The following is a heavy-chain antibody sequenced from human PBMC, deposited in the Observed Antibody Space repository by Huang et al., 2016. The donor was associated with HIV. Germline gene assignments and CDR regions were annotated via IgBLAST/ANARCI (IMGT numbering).Heavy chain of an antibody. V-gene: IGHV4-4*07. CDR1: GGSISGYY. J-gene: IGHJ4*02. CDR3: ARERRGDRGKTITDLFRGIYYFDY. D-gene: IGHD3-10*01. Sequence: QVQLQESGPGLVKPSETLSLTCTVSGGSISGYYWNWIRQPAGKGLEWIGRLYTTVSNNYNPSLKSRITMSIDTSKNQFCLRLTSVTAADTDVYYCARERRGDRGKTITDLFRGIYYFDYWGQGTLVTVSS. CDR2: LYTTVSN.